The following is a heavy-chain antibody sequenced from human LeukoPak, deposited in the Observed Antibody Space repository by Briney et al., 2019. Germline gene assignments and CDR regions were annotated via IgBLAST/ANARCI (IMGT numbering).Heavy chain of an antibody. D-gene: IGHD1-14*01. CDR3: AKDLKREPD. CDR1: GFTFSRYP. J-gene: IGHJ4*02. Sequence: GSLRLSCAASGFTFSRYPMSWVRQAPGKGLEWVSATSASGASTYYADSVKGRFTISRDNSKNTLYLQMNSLRVEDTAVYYCAKDLKREPDWGQGTLVTVSS. V-gene: IGHV3-23*01. CDR2: TSASGAST.